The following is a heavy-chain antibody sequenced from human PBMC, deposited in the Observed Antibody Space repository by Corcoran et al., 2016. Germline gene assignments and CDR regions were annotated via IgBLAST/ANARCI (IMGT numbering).Heavy chain of an antibody. CDR1: GGSFSGYY. J-gene: IGHJ6*02. CDR3: ARFPRYSHGMDV. Sequence: QVQLQQWGAGLLKPSETLSLTCAVYGGSFSGYYWSWIRQPPGKGLEWIGEINHSGSTNYNPSLKSRVTISVDTSKNQFSLKLSSVTAADTAVYYCARFPRYSHGMDVWGQGTTVTVSS. V-gene: IGHV4-34*01. CDR2: INHSGST. D-gene: IGHD2-15*01.